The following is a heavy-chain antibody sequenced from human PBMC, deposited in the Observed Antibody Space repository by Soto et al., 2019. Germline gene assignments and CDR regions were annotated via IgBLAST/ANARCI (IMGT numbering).Heavy chain of an antibody. CDR1: GYTFTSYY. V-gene: IGHV1-46*01. CDR3: ARDSHNPDVVVPVDYYYGMDV. CDR2: INPSGGST. Sequence: ASVKVSCKASGYTFTSYYMHWVRQAPGQGLEWMGIINPSGGSTSYAQKFQGRVTMTRDTSTSTVYMELSSLRSEDTAVYYCARDSHNPDVVVPVDYYYGMDVWGQGTTVTVSS. D-gene: IGHD2-2*01. J-gene: IGHJ6*02.